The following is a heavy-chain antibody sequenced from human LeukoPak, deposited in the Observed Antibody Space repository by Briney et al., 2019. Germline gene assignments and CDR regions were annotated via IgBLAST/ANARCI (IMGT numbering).Heavy chain of an antibody. CDR2: INTDGTAT. V-gene: IGHV3-74*01. J-gene: IGHJ4*02. CDR1: GLTLSSYW. Sequence: GSLRLSCAASGLTLSSYWMHWVRQAPRRGLVWFSHINTDGTATNYADSVKGRFTISGDSAKNTLYLQMNSLRAEDTAVYDCVRGANLSFDYWGQGALVTVSS. D-gene: IGHD1-7*01. CDR3: VRGANLSFDY.